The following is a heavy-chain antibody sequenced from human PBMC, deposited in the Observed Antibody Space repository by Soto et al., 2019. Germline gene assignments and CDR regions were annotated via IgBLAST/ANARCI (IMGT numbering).Heavy chain of an antibody. D-gene: IGHD3-22*01. CDR3: ARPPYTYYYDSSGYRRLDYYYGMDV. Sequence: SETLSLTCTVSGGSISSSSYYWGWIRQPPGKGLEWIGSIYYSGSTYYNPSLKSRVTISVDTSKNQFSLKLSSVTAADTAVYYCARPPYTYYYDSSGYRRLDYYYGMDVWGQGTTVTVSS. CDR1: GGSISSSSYY. J-gene: IGHJ6*02. V-gene: IGHV4-39*01. CDR2: IYYSGST.